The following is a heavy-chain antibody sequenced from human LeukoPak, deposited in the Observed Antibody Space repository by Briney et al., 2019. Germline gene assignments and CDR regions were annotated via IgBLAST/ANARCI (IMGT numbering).Heavy chain of an antibody. CDR2: ISWNSGSI. D-gene: IGHD3-16*01. Sequence: HPGGSLRLSCAASGFTFDDYAMHWVRQGPGEGLEWVSGISWNSGSIGYADSVKGRFTISRDNAKNSLYLQMNSLRAEDTAVYYCARFGGVSSDYMDVWGKGTTVTVSS. J-gene: IGHJ6*03. CDR1: GFTFDDYA. CDR3: ARFGGVSSDYMDV. V-gene: IGHV3-9*01.